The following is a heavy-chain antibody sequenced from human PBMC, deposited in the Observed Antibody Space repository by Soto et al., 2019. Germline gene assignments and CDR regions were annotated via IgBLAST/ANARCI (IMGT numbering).Heavy chain of an antibody. CDR3: ARGDYYGSGSIPFDP. CDR2: IIPIFGTA. CDR1: GGTFSSYA. V-gene: IGHV1-69*13. D-gene: IGHD3-10*01. Sequence: AVKVSCKASGGTFSSYAISWVRQAPGQGLEWMGGIIPIFGTANYAQKFQGRVTITADESTSTAYMELSSLRSEDTAVYYCARGDYYGSGSIPFDPWGQGTLVTVSS. J-gene: IGHJ5*02.